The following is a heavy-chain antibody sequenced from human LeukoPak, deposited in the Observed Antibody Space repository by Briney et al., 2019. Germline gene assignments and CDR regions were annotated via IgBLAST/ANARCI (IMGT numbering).Heavy chain of an antibody. CDR2: ISTNGGGT. J-gene: IGHJ4*02. Sequence: GGSLRLSCAASGFTFSTYAMHWVRQTPGKGLEYVSAISTNGGGTYYADSVKGRFTISRDNSKNTLYLQMNSLRAEDTAVYYCAKDRGDSSGLIDYWGQGTLVTVSS. CDR3: AKDRGDSSGLIDY. D-gene: IGHD3-22*01. V-gene: IGHV3-64*04. CDR1: GFTFSTYA.